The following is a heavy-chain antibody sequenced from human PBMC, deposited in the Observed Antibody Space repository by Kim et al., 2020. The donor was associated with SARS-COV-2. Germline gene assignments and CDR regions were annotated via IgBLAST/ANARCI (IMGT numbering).Heavy chain of an antibody. V-gene: IGHV3-48*04. J-gene: IGHJ6*02. CDR1: GFTFSSYS. CDR3: ARDDPATVTQWAAYYYYYYYGMDV. CDR2: ISSSSSTI. Sequence: GGSLRLSCAASGFTFSSYSMNWVRQAPGKGLEWVSYISSSSSTIYYADSVKGRFTISRDNAKNSLYLQMNSLRAEDTAVYYCARDDPATVTQWAAYYYYYYYGMDVWGQGTTVTVSS. D-gene: IGHD4-17*01.